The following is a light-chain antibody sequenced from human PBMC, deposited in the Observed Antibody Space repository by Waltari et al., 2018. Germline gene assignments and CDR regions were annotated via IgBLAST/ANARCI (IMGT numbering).Light chain of an antibody. V-gene: IGLV1-40*01. CDR1: SPNIGANYD. J-gene: IGLJ3*02. Sequence: QSVLTQPPSVSGAPGQRVTISCTGSSPNIGANYDVQRYQQLPVTAPKLLIYGNTNRPSGGPDRFSGSKSGTSASLAITGLQAEDEADYYCHSYDNSLSGSVFGGGTTLTVL. CDR2: GNT. CDR3: HSYDNSLSGSV.